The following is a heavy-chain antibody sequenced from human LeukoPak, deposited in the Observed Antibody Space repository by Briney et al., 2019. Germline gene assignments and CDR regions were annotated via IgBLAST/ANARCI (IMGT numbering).Heavy chain of an antibody. CDR2: IYHSGST. Sequence: SETLSLTCSVSGGPMSSYYWSWIRQSPGKGLEWIGYIYHSGSTDYNSSLKSRVTISEDTSKKQFSLKLSSVTAADTAVYYCAREPYSSSWYRYYYYMDVWGKGTTVTISS. D-gene: IGHD6-13*01. V-gene: IGHV4-59*12. J-gene: IGHJ6*03. CDR1: GGPMSSYY. CDR3: AREPYSSSWYRYYYYMDV.